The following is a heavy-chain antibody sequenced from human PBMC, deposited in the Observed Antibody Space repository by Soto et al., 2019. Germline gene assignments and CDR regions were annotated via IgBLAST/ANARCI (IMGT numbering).Heavy chain of an antibody. D-gene: IGHD3-22*01. Sequence: EVQLVETGGGLIQPGGSLRLSCAASGFTVSSNYMSWVRQAPGKGLEWVSVIYSGGSTYYADSVKGRFTISSDNSKNALYLQMNSLSAEDTAVYYCARRSSGYPYYFDYWGQGNLVTVS. CDR2: IYSGGST. V-gene: IGHV3-53*02. CDR1: GFTVSSNY. CDR3: ARRSSGYPYYFDY. J-gene: IGHJ4*02.